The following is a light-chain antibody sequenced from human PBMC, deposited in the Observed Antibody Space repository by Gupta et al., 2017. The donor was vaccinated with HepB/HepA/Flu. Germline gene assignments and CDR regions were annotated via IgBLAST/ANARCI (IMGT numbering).Light chain of an antibody. Sequence: QSVLTQPPSASGTPGQKVNISCSGNPSNIGSNYLCWYQQLAGRAPRLLIYDNNQRPSGVPDRFSGAKSGTSASLAIRGLRSEDEAYYYCANWDGSRCVLGGGTRVTVL. CDR1: PSNIGSNY. J-gene: IGLJ3*02. CDR3: ANWDGSRCV. CDR2: DNN. V-gene: IGLV1-47*01.